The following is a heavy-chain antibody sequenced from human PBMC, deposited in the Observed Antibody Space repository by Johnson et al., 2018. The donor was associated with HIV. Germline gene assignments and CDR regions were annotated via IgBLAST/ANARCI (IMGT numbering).Heavy chain of an antibody. V-gene: IGHV3-30*04. J-gene: IGHJ3*02. CDR2: ISYDGSNK. CDR3: ASSWGNAFDI. D-gene: IGHD7-27*01. Sequence: QVLLVESGGGVVQPGRSLRLSCAASGFTFSSYAMHWVRQAPGKGLEWVAVISYDGSNKYDADSVKGRFTISRDNSKNTLYLQMNSLRAEDTAVYYCASSWGNAFDIWGQGTMVTVSS. CDR1: GFTFSSYA.